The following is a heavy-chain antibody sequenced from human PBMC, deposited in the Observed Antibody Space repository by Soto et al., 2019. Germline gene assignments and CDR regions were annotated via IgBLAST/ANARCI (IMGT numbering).Heavy chain of an antibody. CDR2: ISGYNGDT. CDR3: ATNGQPPYYYYGLDV. V-gene: IGHV1-18*01. CDR1: GYTFTRYG. Sequence: QGHLVQSGAEVKKPGTSVKVSCKASGYTFTRYGISWVRQAPGQGLEWMGWISGYNGDTNYAQNLQGRVTMTIDTSTSTADMELRSLPSADTAVYYCATNGQPPYYYYGLDVWGQGTTVTVSS. J-gene: IGHJ6*02. D-gene: IGHD2-8*01.